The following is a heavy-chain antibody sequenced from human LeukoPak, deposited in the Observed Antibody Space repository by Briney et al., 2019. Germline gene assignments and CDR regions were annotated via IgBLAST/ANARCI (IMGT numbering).Heavy chain of an antibody. V-gene: IGHV4-59*01. CDR3: ARVPEGIADPPWCDP. Sequence: SETLPPTCTVSSGSIGDYYWTWIRQPPGKGLEWIGYIYHSGSANYKSSLKSRVTISLDTSKNQVSQEMKSVTAADTAVYYCARVPEGIADPPWCDPWGQGTLVTVSS. CDR2: IYHSGSA. D-gene: IGHD6-13*01. J-gene: IGHJ5*02. CDR1: SGSIGDYY.